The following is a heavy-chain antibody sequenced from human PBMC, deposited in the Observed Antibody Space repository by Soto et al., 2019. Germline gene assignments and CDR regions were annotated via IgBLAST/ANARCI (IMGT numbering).Heavy chain of an antibody. CDR1: GYTFTSYA. CDR3: ARSGDCSSTSCYFYGWFDP. Sequence: QVQLVQSGAEVKKPGASVKVSCKASGYTFTSYAMHWVRQAPGQRLAWMGWINAGNGNTKYSQKFQGRVTITRDTSASTAYMEVSSLRSEDNAVYYCARSGDCSSTSCYFYGWFDPWGQGTLVTVSS. CDR2: INAGNGNT. J-gene: IGHJ5*02. D-gene: IGHD2-2*01. V-gene: IGHV1-3*01.